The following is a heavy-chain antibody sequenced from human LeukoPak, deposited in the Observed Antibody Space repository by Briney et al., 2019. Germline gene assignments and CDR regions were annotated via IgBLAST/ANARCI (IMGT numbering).Heavy chain of an antibody. D-gene: IGHD5-12*01. CDR3: ARDRGSGYDPGYFDY. CDR2: IYSGDNT. V-gene: IGHV3-66*01. Sequence: GGSLRPSCAVSGFTASRYYMSRVRQAPGKGLEWVSIIYSGDNTYYADSVKGRFTISRDNSKNTLYLQMNSLRVEDTAVYYCARDRGSGYDPGYFDYWGQGTLVTVSS. J-gene: IGHJ4*02. CDR1: GFTASRYY.